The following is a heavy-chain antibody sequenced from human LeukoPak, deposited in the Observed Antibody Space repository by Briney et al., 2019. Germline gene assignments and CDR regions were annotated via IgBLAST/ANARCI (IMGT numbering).Heavy chain of an antibody. J-gene: IGHJ6*02. V-gene: IGHV4-34*01. CDR1: GGSFSGYY. D-gene: IGHD2-15*01. CDR2: INHSGST. Sequence: SETLSLTCAVYGGSFSGYYWSWIRQPPGKGLEWIGEINHSGSTNYNPSLKSRVTISVDTSKNQFSLKLSSVTAADTAVYYCARVVAGYYYYGMDVCGQGTTVTVSS. CDR3: ARVVAGYYYYGMDV.